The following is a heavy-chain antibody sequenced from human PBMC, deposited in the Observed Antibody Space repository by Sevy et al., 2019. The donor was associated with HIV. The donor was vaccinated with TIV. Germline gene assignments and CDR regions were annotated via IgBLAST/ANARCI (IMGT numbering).Heavy chain of an antibody. J-gene: IGHJ4*02. CDR2: LSFGCGEI. D-gene: IGHD2-8*01. CDR1: GFTFSKYS. V-gene: IGHV3-23*01. Sequence: GGSLRLSCAASGFTFSKYSMSWVRQPPGKGLEWVSTLSFGCGEINYADSVKGRFTISRDNSKSSMYLQMYNLRPEDTAVYYCAREGCTKPHDYWGQGTLVTVSS. CDR3: AREGCTKPHDY.